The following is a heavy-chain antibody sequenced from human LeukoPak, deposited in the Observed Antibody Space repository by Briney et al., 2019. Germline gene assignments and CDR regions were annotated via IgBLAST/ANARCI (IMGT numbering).Heavy chain of an antibody. V-gene: IGHV4-39*07. CDR2: IYYSGNT. Sequence: SETLSLTCTVSGGSITSSGCYWGWIRQPPGKGLEWIGSIYYSGNTYSNPALKSRVTISVDTSKNQFSLQLSSVTAADTAVYYCARSYLRRPYFDYWGQGTLVTVSS. CDR1: GGSITSSGCY. CDR3: ARSYLRRPYFDY. J-gene: IGHJ4*02. D-gene: IGHD5-24*01.